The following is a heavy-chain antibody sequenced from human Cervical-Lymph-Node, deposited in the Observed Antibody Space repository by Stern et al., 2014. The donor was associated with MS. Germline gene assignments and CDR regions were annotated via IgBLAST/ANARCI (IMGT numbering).Heavy chain of an antibody. CDR2: IYPGNSDT. CDR3: VRGDRE. V-gene: IGHV5-51*01. D-gene: IGHD3-16*01. CDR1: GYNFSNYW. Sequence: EVQLVESGAEAKKPGESLKISCKGSGYNFSNYWIGWVRQMPEKGLDWMGIIYPGNSDTRYMPSFRGHVTISADKSINTAYLQWRSLKASDTAMYYCVRGDREWGQGTLVTVSS. J-gene: IGHJ4*02.